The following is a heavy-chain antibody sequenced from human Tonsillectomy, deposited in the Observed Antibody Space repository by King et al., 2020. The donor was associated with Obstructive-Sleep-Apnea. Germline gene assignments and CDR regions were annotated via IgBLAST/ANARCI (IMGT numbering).Heavy chain of an antibody. J-gene: IGHJ1*01. CDR1: GHSISSGYY. CDR2: IYYSGRT. Sequence: QLQESGPGLVKPSETLSLTCTVSGHSISSGYYWGWIRLPPGKGLKWIGSIYYSGRTYYNPSLKSRVTISVDTSKNQFSLKLSSVTAAETAGYYCARGRSGWSEYFQHWGQGTLVTVSS. V-gene: IGHV4-38-2*02. CDR3: ARGRSGWSEYFQH. D-gene: IGHD6-19*01.